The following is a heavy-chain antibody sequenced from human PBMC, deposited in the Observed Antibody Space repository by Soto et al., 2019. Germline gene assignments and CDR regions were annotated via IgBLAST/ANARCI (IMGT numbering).Heavy chain of an antibody. Sequence: QVQLVQSGAEVKKPGSSVKVSCKASGGTFSSYSINWVRQAPGQGLEWMGEIIPIFGTANYAQKFQGRVTITAGESTSTAYMELSSLRSEDTAVYYCARDGGRHSGGIDYWVQGTLVTVSS. V-gene: IGHV1-69*01. J-gene: IGHJ4*02. CDR1: GGTFSSYS. D-gene: IGHD1-26*01. CDR3: ARDGGRHSGGIDY. CDR2: IIPIFGTA.